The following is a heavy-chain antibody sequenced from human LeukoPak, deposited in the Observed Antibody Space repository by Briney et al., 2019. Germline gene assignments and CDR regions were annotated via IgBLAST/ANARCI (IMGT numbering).Heavy chain of an antibody. CDR3: AKSLTTVTINWLDP. V-gene: IGHV3-30*18. Sequence: GGSLRLSCAASGFTFSSYGMHWVRQAPGKGLEWVAVISYDGSNKYYADSVKGRFTISRDNSKNTLYLQMNSLRAEDAAVYYCAKSLTTVTINWLDPWGQGTLVTVSS. CDR2: ISYDGSNK. CDR1: GFTFSSYG. J-gene: IGHJ5*02. D-gene: IGHD4-17*01.